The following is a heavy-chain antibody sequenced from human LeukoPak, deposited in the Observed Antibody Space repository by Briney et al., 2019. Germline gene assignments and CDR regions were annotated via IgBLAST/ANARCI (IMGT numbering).Heavy chain of an antibody. D-gene: IGHD4/OR15-4a*01. V-gene: IGHV3-48*04. J-gene: IGHJ4*02. CDR2: ISSSSSTI. Sequence: GGPLSLSGPAPGLTFRTYTMNWVRKAPGKGLGWVSYISSSSSTIYYADSVKGRFTISRDNAKNSLYLQMNSLRAEDTALYYCAKVPSARMVLYYFDYWGQGTLVTVSS. CDR1: GLTFRTYT. CDR3: AKVPSARMVLYYFDY.